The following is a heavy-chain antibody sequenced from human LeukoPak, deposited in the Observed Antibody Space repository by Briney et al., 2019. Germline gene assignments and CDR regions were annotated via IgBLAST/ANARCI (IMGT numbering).Heavy chain of an antibody. D-gene: IGHD3-3*01. J-gene: IGHJ4*02. V-gene: IGHV1-2*06. Sequence: ASVKVSCKASGYTFTGYYMHWVRQAPGQGLEWMGRINPNSGGTNYAQKFQGRVTITADESTSTAYMELSSLRFEDTAVYYCAREGLSGYLKPWGQGTLVTVSS. CDR2: INPNSGGT. CDR3: AREGLSGYLKP. CDR1: GYTFTGYY.